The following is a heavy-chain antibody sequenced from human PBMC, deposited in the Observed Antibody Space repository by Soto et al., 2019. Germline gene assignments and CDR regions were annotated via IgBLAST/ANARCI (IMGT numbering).Heavy chain of an antibody. CDR3: ARHIYSYGVYYFDY. CDR1: GGSISNYY. CDR2: IYYSGST. V-gene: IGHV4-59*08. D-gene: IGHD5-18*01. J-gene: IGHJ4*02. Sequence: SETXSLTCIVSGGSISNYYWSWIRQPPGKGLEWIGYIYYSGSTNYNPSLKSRVTISVDTSKNQFSLKLSSVTAADTAVYYCARHIYSYGVYYFDYWGQGTLVTVSS.